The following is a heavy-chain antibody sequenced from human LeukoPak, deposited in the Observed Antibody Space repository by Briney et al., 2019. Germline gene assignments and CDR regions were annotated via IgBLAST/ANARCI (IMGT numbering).Heavy chain of an antibody. D-gene: IGHD6-19*01. CDR1: GGTFSSYA. CDR3: ARDSSGWYYFDH. V-gene: IGHV1-69*04. J-gene: IGHJ4*02. Sequence: GASVKVSCKASGGTFSSYAISWVRQAPGQGLEWMGRIIPILGIANYAQKFQGRVTITADKSTSTAYMELSSLRSEDTAVYYCARDSSGWYYFDHWGQGTLVTVSS. CDR2: IIPILGIA.